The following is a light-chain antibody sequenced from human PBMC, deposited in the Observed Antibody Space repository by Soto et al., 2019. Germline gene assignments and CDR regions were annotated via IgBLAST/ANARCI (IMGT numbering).Light chain of an antibody. CDR1: QSVTNW. Sequence: DIQMTQSPSTLSASVGDRVTITCRASQSVTNWLAWYQHKPGKAPNLLIYDASRLQSGIPSRFSGSGSGTEFTLTISSLQPDDFATYYCQQYTTYTYTFGQGTTLEIK. J-gene: IGKJ2*01. CDR3: QQYTTYTYT. V-gene: IGKV1-5*01. CDR2: DAS.